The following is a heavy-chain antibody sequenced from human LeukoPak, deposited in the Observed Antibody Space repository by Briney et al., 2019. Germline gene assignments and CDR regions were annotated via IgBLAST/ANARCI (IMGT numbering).Heavy chain of an antibody. D-gene: IGHD3-22*01. CDR2: ITPIFGTA. Sequence: SVTVSCKASGGTFRRFTISWVRQAPGQGFEWMGGITPIFGTANFAQKFQGRVSITADESTSTAFMELSSLRSEDTAVYYCAKEWGLESSGYYYAYWGQGTLVTVSS. V-gene: IGHV1-69*13. J-gene: IGHJ4*02. CDR1: GGTFRRFT. CDR3: AKEWGLESSGYYYAY.